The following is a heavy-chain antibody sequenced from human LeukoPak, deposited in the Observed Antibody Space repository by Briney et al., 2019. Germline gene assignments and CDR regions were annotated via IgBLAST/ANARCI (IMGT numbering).Heavy chain of an antibody. CDR3: ARARFGVVLSTPDSVVYFDY. D-gene: IGHD3-3*01. CDR2: IKQDGSEK. CDR1: GFTFSSYW. V-gene: IGHV3-7*01. Sequence: GGSLRLSCAASGFTFSSYWMSWVRQAPGKGLEWVANIKQDGSEKYYVDSVKGRFTISRDNAKNSLYLQMNSLRAEDTAVYYCARARFGVVLSTPDSVVYFDYWGQETLVTVSS. J-gene: IGHJ4*02.